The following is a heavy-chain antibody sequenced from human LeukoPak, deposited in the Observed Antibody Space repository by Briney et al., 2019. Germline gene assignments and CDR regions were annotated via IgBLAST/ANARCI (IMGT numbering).Heavy chain of an antibody. D-gene: IGHD2-2*01. V-gene: IGHV3-30*04. Sequence: PGRSLRLSCAVSGFTFSSYAMHWVRQAPGKGLEWVAVISYDGSNKYYADSVKGRFTISRDNSKNTLYLQMNSLRAEDTAVYYCARGKEKVVPAAPDYYGMDVWGQGTTVTVSS. CDR2: ISYDGSNK. CDR1: GFTFSSYA. J-gene: IGHJ6*02. CDR3: ARGKEKVVPAAPDYYGMDV.